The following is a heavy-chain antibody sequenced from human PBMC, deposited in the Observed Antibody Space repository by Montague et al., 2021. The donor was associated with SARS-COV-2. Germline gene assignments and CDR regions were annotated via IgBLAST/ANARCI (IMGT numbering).Heavy chain of an antibody. CDR3: AVNYGSGSYSTYYYGMDV. J-gene: IGHJ6*02. Sequence: SETLSLTCAVYGGSFSGYYWSWIRQPPGKGLEWIGEINHSGSTNYNPSLTRRVTISVDTSKNQFSLKLSPVTAADTAVYYCAVNYGSGSYSTYYYGMDVWGQGTTVTVSS. CDR1: GGSFSGYY. V-gene: IGHV4-34*01. D-gene: IGHD3-10*01. CDR2: INHSGST.